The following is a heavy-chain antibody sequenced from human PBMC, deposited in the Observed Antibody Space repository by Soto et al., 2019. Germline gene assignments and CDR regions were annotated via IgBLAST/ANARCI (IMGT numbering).Heavy chain of an antibody. CDR2: ISGYNGNT. CDR1: GYTFSMSG. CDR3: GREGPRPYYYYGMDV. V-gene: IGHV1-18*01. J-gene: IGHJ6*02. Sequence: QVQLVQSGAEVKKPGASVKVSCKSSGYTFSMSGISWVRQAPGQGLEWMGWISGYNGNTNYEQKFQDRVTMTTDTSTNTAYMELRSLRSDDTAVYYCGREGPRPYYYYGMDVWGQGTTVTVSS.